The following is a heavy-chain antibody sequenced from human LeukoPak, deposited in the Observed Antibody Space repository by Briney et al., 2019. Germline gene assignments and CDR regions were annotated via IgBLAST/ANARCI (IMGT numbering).Heavy chain of an antibody. V-gene: IGHV4-59*01. CDR3: ARARAAKSPYFDY. Sequence: SETLSLTCTVSGGSISSYYWSWIRHPPGKGLEWIGYIYYSGSTNYNPSLKSRVTISVDTSKNQFSLKLSSVTAADTAVYYCARARAAKSPYFDYWGQGTLVTFSS. CDR2: IYYSGST. CDR1: GGSISSYY. D-gene: IGHD4/OR15-4a*01. J-gene: IGHJ4*02.